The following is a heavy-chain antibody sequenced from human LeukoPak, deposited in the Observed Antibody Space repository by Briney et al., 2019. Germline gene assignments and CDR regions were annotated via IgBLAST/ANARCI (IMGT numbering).Heavy chain of an antibody. J-gene: IGHJ4*02. V-gene: IGHV1-69*13. CDR3: ASRWLQLLPYYFDY. Sequence: VASVKVSCKAFGGTFSSYTSSWVREAPGQGLEWMGGIITIFGTANYAQKFQGRVTITADESTSTAYMELSSLRSEDTAVYYCASRWLQLLPYYFDYWGQGTLVSVSS. CDR1: GGTFSSYT. CDR2: IITIFGTA. D-gene: IGHD5-24*01.